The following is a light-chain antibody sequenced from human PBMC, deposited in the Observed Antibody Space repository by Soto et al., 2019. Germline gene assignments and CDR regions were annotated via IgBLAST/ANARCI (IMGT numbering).Light chain of an antibody. CDR3: CSYVGSYSYV. Sequence: QSVLTQPRSVSGSPGQSVTVSCIGTSSDVGGYKSVSWYQQYPGKAPKLMIYDVSERPSGVPNRFSGSKSGNTASLTISGLQAEDEADYYFCSYVGSYSYVFGTGTKV. V-gene: IGLV2-11*01. CDR2: DVS. CDR1: SSDVGGYKS. J-gene: IGLJ1*01.